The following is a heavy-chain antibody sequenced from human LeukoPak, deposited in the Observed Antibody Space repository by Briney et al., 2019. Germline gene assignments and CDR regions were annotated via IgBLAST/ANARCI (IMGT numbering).Heavy chain of an antibody. D-gene: IGHD3-10*01. CDR1: GFTFSSYA. V-gene: IGHV3-23*01. CDR3: AKGRLGDYYGSGSYYTNYFDY. CDR2: ISGSGVST. Sequence: GGSLRLSCAASGFTFSSYAMTWVRQAPGKGLEWVSAISGSGVSTYYADSVKGRFTISRDNSKNTLYLQMNSLRGEDTAVYYCAKGRLGDYYGSGSYYTNYFDYWGQGTLVTVSS. J-gene: IGHJ4*02.